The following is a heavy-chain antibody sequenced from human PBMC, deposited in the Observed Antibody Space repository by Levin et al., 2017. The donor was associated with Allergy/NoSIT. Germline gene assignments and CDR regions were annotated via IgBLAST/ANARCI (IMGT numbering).Heavy chain of an antibody. CDR1: GGSFSGYY. CDR3: ARGRVDIVVVPAAIPRYFDY. D-gene: IGHD2-2*02. Sequence: SQTLSLTCAVYGGSFSGYYWSWIRQPPGKGLEWIGEINHSGSTNYNPSLKSRVTISVDTSKNQFSLKLSSVTAADTAVYYCARGRVDIVVVPAAIPRYFDYWGQGTLVTVSS. J-gene: IGHJ4*02. V-gene: IGHV4-34*01. CDR2: INHSGST.